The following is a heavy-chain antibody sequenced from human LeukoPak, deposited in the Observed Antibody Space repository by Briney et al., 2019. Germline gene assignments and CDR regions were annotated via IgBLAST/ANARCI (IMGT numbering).Heavy chain of an antibody. J-gene: IGHJ4*02. Sequence: GESLKISCKGSGYSSTSNWIGWVRQMPGKGLEWMGIIYPSDSDTRYSPSFQGQVTISADKSSRTAYLQWSSLKASDTAIYYCARGRPIDYWGQGTLVSVSS. V-gene: IGHV5-51*01. CDR1: GYSSTSNW. CDR2: IYPSDSDT. CDR3: ARGRPIDY.